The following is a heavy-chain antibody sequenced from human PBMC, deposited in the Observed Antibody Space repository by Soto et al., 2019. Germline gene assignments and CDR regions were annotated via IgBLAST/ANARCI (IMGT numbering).Heavy chain of an antibody. J-gene: IGHJ5*02. CDR3: ARGATHGSSWYFWFDP. CDR2: IIPLFGTT. Sequence: QVQLVQSGAEVRMPGSSVKVSCKASGGTFSTYPINWVRQAPGQGLEWMGGIIPLFGTTNYAQKFKGRVTITADESTSTADMELSRLRAEDAAVYYCARGATHGSSWYFWFDPWGQGTLVTVSS. CDR1: GGTFSTYP. D-gene: IGHD6-13*01. V-gene: IGHV1-69*01.